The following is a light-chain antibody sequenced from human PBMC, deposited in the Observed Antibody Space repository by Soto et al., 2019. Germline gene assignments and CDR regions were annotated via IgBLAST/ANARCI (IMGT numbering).Light chain of an antibody. J-gene: IGLJ2*01. CDR1: SSNIGNNY. V-gene: IGLV1-51*01. CDR2: DNN. CDR3: GTWDSSLSAEVV. Sequence: QSVLTQPHSVSAAPGQKVTISCSGSSSNIGNNYVSWYQQLPGTAPKLLIYDNNKRPSGIPDRYSGSKSGTSATLGITGLQTGDEAEYYCGTWDSSLSAEVVFGGGTKLTVL.